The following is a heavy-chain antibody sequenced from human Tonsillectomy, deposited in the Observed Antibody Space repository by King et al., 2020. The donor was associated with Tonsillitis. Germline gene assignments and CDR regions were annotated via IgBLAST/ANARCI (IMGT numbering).Heavy chain of an antibody. CDR3: ACEGEYYYDSSGYYPIASFDI. J-gene: IGHJ3*02. CDR2: IYPDDCDS. D-gene: IGHD3-22*01. Sequence: QLVQSGAEVKKPGESLKIFCKASGYDFITYWIAWVRQMPGKGLEWMGIIYPDDCDSRYSPSFQAQVSISVNKSVSTAYLQWSILKAYDTGMYYCACEGEYYYDSSGYYPIASFDIWGLGTLVTVSS. V-gene: IGHV5-51*01. CDR1: GYDFITYW.